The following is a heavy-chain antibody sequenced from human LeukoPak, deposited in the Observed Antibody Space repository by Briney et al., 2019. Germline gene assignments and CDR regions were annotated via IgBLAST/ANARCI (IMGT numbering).Heavy chain of an antibody. CDR2: IYPGDSDT. D-gene: IGHD6-25*01. V-gene: IGHV5-51*01. J-gene: IGHJ4*02. CDR1: GYSFTTYW. Sequence: GESLKISCKGSGYSFTTYWIGWVRQMPGKGLEWMGIIYPGDSDTRYSPSFQGQVTISADKSISTAYLQWRSLEASDTAMYYCARLPGLGIGSAYYFDYWGQGTLVTVSS. CDR3: ARLPGLGIGSAYYFDY.